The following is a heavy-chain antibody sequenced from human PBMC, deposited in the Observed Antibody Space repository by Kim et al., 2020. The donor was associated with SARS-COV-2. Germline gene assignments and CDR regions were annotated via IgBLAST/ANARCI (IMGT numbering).Heavy chain of an antibody. V-gene: IGHV1-3*01. D-gene: IGHD3-3*01. J-gene: IGHJ6*02. CDR2: INAGNGNT. CDR3: ARSSGRFLEWLSDYYGMDV. Sequence: ASVKVSCKASGYTFTSYAMHWVRQAPGQRLEWMGWINAGNGNTKYSQKFQGRVTITRETSASTAYMELSSLRSEDTAVYYCARSSGRFLEWLSDYYGMDVWGQGTTVTVSS. CDR1: GYTFTSYA.